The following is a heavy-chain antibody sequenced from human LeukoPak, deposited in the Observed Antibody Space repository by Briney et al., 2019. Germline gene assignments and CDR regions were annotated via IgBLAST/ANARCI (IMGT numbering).Heavy chain of an antibody. CDR1: GFTFSSYG. D-gene: IGHD6-19*01. CDR3: ASPSSGWTSGFDY. J-gene: IGHJ4*02. Sequence: PGGSLRLSCAASGFTFSSYGMHWVRQAPGKGLEWVAVISYDGSNKYYADSVKGRFTISRDNCKNTLYLQMNSLRAEDTAVYYCASPSSGWTSGFDYWGQGTLVTVSS. CDR2: ISYDGSNK. V-gene: IGHV3-30*03.